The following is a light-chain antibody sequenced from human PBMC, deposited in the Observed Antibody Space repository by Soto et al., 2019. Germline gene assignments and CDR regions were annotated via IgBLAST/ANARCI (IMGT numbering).Light chain of an antibody. CDR1: QSVTSSY. V-gene: IGKV3-20*01. Sequence: EIVLTQSPGTLSLSPGERATLSCRASQSVTSSYLAWYQQKPGQAPRLLIYGASSSATGIPDRFSGSGSGADLPLTISRLQSEAFALYYCQQYNDWPLTVGQGPNVDSK. J-gene: IGKJ1*01. CDR3: QQYNDWPLT. CDR2: GAS.